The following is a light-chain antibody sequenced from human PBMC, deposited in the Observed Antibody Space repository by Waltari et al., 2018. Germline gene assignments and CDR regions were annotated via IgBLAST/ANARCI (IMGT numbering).Light chain of an antibody. CDR3: QTWGTGPRV. Sequence: QVVLTQSPSASASLGASVKLTCTLSSGHSSYAIAWHQQQPEKGPRYWMKVNSDGSQNKGDGIPERFSGSSSGAERYLTISGLQSEDEADYYCQTWGTGPRVFGGGTKLTVL. V-gene: IGLV4-69*01. J-gene: IGLJ2*01. CDR1: SGHSSYA. CDR2: VNSDGSQ.